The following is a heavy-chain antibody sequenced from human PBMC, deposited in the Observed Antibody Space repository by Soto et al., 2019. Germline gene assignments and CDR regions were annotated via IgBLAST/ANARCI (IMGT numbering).Heavy chain of an antibody. CDR3: ARAVTWGLDV. D-gene: IGHD3-10*01. Sequence: EVQLVESGGGLVQPGGSLRLSCAASGFTFILYSMSWVRQAPGKGLEWGSYISRSSTGIHYADSVQGRFTISRDDATNSIHLQMNSLRDGDTAVYYCARAVTWGLDVWGQGTTVSISS. J-gene: IGHJ6*02. CDR2: ISRSSTGI. V-gene: IGHV3-48*02. CDR1: GFTFILYS.